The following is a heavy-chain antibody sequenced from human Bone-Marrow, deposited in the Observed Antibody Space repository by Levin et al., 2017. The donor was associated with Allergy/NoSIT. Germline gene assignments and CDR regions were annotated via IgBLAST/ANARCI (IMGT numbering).Heavy chain of an antibody. D-gene: IGHD3-10*01. V-gene: IGHV3-23*01. CDR2: IGGSGGST. Sequence: GGSLRLSCAASGFMYSTFVMNWVRQAPGKGLEWVSAIGGSGGSTYYADSVKGRFTISRDNSKSPLYLQLNSLRAEDTAVYFCAKELYGAGGMYSYGLDVWGQGTTVSVSS. J-gene: IGHJ6*02. CDR3: AKELYGAGGMYSYGLDV. CDR1: GFMYSTFV.